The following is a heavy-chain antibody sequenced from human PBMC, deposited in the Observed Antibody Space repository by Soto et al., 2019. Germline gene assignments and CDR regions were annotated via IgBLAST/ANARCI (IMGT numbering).Heavy chain of an antibody. CDR3: ANDFWSGYYFDS. Sequence: GGSLRLSCAASGFTFSSYAISWVRQAPGKGLEWVSAISGSGGSTYYADSVKGRFTISRDNSKNTLYLQMNSLRAEDPAVYYCANDFWSGYYFDSWGQGTLVTVSS. J-gene: IGHJ4*02. CDR2: ISGSGGST. CDR1: GFTFSSYA. D-gene: IGHD3-3*01. V-gene: IGHV3-23*01.